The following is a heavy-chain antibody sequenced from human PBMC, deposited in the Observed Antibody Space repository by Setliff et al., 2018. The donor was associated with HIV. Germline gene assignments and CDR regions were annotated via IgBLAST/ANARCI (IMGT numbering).Heavy chain of an antibody. CDR3: PRATSPRPMVRGGYFDP. J-gene: IGHJ5*02. V-gene: IGHV4-31*03. CDR1: GGSISMGVYY. CDR2: IDYSGSI. D-gene: IGHD3-10*01. Sequence: PSETLSLTCTVSGGSISMGVYYWSWIRHHPGKGLEWIGYIDYSGSIYYKPSLKSRVTISVDTSKNHFSLKLSSVTAADTAVYYCPRATSPRPMVRGGYFDPWGQGTLVTVSS.